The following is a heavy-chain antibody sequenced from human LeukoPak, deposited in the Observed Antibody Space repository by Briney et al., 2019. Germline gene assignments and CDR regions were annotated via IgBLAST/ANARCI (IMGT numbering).Heavy chain of an antibody. CDR1: GFTFSSYS. J-gene: IGHJ4*02. CDR3: ARFQDDYGDYAWG. Sequence: GGSLRLSCAASGFTFSSYSMNWVRQAPGKGLEWVSSISSSSSYIYYADSVKGRFTISRDNAKNSLYLQMNSLRAEDTAVYYCARFQDDYGDYAWGWGQGTLVTVSS. V-gene: IGHV3-21*01. D-gene: IGHD4-17*01. CDR2: ISSSSSYI.